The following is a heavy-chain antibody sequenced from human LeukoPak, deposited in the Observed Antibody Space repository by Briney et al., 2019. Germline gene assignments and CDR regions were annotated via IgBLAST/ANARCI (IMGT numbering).Heavy chain of an antibody. CDR2: ISGSDGST. J-gene: IGHJ4*02. Sequence: GGSLRLSCAVYGFTFSSYVMSWVRQARGKGLEWVSGISGSDGSTYYADSVKGRFTISRDNSKDTLYLQMNGLRPEDTAVYYCAKDGDIWGSYRYVRWGQGTLVTVSS. D-gene: IGHD3-16*02. CDR3: AKDGDIWGSYRYVR. V-gene: IGHV3-23*01. CDR1: GFTFSSYV.